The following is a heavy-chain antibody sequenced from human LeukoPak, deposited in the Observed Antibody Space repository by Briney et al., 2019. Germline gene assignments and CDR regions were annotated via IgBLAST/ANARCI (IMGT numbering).Heavy chain of an antibody. D-gene: IGHD6-13*01. CDR3: ARVGGAAADHDY. Sequence: ASVKVSCKASGYTFTSYDINWVRQATGQGLEWMGWMNPNSGNTGYAQKFQGRVTMTRNTSISTAYMELSSLRSEDTAVYHCARVGGAAADHDYWGQGTLVTVSS. CDR1: GYTFTSYD. V-gene: IGHV1-8*01. CDR2: MNPNSGNT. J-gene: IGHJ4*02.